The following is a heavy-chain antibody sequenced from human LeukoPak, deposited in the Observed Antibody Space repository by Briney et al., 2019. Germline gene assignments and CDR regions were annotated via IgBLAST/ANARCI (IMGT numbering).Heavy chain of an antibody. CDR1: GFPFSSYA. D-gene: IGHD2-2*01. CDR2: ISSNGGST. Sequence: PGGSLRFSCAASGFPFSSYAMHWVRQAPGKGLEYVSAISSNGGSTSYANSVKGRFTISRDNSKNTLYLQMGSLRAEDMAVYYCARSSIVVVSILDYWGQGTLVTVSS. J-gene: IGHJ4*02. V-gene: IGHV3-64*01. CDR3: ARSSIVVVSILDY.